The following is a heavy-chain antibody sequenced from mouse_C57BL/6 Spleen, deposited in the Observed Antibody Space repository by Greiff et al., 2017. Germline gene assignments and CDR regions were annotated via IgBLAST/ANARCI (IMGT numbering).Heavy chain of an antibody. D-gene: IGHD2-4*01. CDR2: ISDGGSYT. CDR3: ARDRDYDPYYYAMDY. Sequence: DVMLVESGGGLVKPGGSLKLSCAASGFTFSSYAMSWVRQTPEKRLEWVATISDGGSYTYYPDNVKGRFTISRDNAKNNLYLQMSHLKSEDTTMYYCARDRDYDPYYYAMDYWGQGTSVTVSS. V-gene: IGHV5-4*01. CDR1: GFTFSSYA. J-gene: IGHJ4*01.